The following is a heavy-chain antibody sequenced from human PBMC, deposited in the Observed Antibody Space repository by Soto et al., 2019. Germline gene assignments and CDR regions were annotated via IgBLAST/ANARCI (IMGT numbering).Heavy chain of an antibody. CDR3: AREVENRSHDSSGYSQYYFDY. D-gene: IGHD3-22*01. J-gene: IGHJ4*02. Sequence: QVQLVQSGAEVKKPGASVKVSCQASGYTSITHYMHWVRQAPGQGLEWMGIISPSGGTTVYAQKFQGRVTMTRDTSPSTVYMDLNSLRSEDTAVYYCAREVENRSHDSSGYSQYYFDYWGQGTLVTVSS. V-gene: IGHV1-46*01. CDR1: GYTSITHY. CDR2: ISPSGGTT.